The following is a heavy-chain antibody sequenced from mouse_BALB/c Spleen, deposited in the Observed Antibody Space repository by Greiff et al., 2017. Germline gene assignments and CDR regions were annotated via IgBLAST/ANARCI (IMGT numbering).Heavy chain of an antibody. CDR2: ISSGGSYT. V-gene: IGHV5-9-4*01. CDR3: ARGTKGAMDY. Sequence: EVQLVESGGGLVKPGGSLKLSCAASGFTFSSYAMSWVRQSPEKRLEWVAEISSGGSYTYYPDTVTGRFTISRDNAKNTLYLEMSSLRSEDTAMYYCARGTKGAMDYWGQGTSVTVSS. D-gene: IGHD2-14*01. J-gene: IGHJ4*01. CDR1: GFTFSSYA.